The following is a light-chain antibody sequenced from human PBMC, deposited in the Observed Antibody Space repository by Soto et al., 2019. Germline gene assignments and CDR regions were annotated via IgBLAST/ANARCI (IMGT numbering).Light chain of an antibody. J-gene: IGKJ1*01. CDR1: QSLVFGDGNTY. CDR2: KVS. Sequence: DVVLIQSPLSLPVALGQPASISCRSSQSLVFGDGNTYLNWFQQRPGQSPRRLIYKVSNRDSGVPDRFSGSGSGTDFTLKISRVEAEDVGVYYCMQGTRWPWTFGQGTKVEIK. V-gene: IGKV2-30*01. CDR3: MQGTRWPWT.